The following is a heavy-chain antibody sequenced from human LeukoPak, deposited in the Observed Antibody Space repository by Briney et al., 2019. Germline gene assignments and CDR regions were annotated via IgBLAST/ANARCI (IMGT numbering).Heavy chain of an antibody. CDR3: ARQNRQLGAFDI. J-gene: IGHJ3*02. D-gene: IGHD6-6*01. Sequence: FYPGYSDTRYSPSFQAQVTISADKSISTAYLQWSSLKASDTAMYYCARQNRQLGAFDIWGQGTMVTVSS. CDR2: FYPGYSDT. V-gene: IGHV5-51*01.